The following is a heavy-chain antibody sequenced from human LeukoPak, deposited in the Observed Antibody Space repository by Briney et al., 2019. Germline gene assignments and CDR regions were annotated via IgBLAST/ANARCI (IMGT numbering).Heavy chain of an antibody. CDR2: INPNSGGT. Sequence: ASVKVSCKASGYTFTGYYMHWVRQAPGQGLEWVGWINPNSGGTNYAQKFQGRVTMTSDTSISTAYMELSRLRPDDTAVYYCARDRIKGGNWFDPWGQGTLVTVSS. CDR3: ARDRIKGGNWFDP. D-gene: IGHD2-15*01. V-gene: IGHV1-2*02. CDR1: GYTFTGYY. J-gene: IGHJ5*02.